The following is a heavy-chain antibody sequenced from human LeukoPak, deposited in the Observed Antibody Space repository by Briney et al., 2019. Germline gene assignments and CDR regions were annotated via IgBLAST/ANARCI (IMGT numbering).Heavy chain of an antibody. CDR3: ARTSIFGNYYMDV. D-gene: IGHD3-3*01. J-gene: IGHJ6*03. CDR1: GDSFTSHY. Sequence: SETLSLTCPLSGDSFTSHYWSWIRQPPGKGLEWIGYIHYSGSTNYNPSLKSRVTISVDTSKNQFSLNLRSVTAADTGVYYCARTSIFGNYYMDVWGRGTTVTASS. CDR2: IHYSGST. V-gene: IGHV4-59*11.